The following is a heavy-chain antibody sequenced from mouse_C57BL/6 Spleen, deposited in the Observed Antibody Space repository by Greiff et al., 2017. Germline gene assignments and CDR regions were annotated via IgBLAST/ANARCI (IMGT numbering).Heavy chain of an antibody. CDR3: ARENDCSWFAY. CDR2: INPSNGGT. D-gene: IGHD2-12*01. Sequence: QVQLQQSGAELVKPGASVKLSCKASGYTFTSYCMHWVKQRPGHGLEWIGNINPSNGGTKYNEKFKGKATLTVDKSSSTAYLQLSSLTSEDTAVYYCARENDCSWFAYWGRGTVVTVTA. V-gene: IGHV1-53*01. CDR1: GYTFTSYC. J-gene: IGHJ3*01.